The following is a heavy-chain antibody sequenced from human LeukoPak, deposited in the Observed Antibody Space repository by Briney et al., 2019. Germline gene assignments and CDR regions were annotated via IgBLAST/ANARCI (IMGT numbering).Heavy chain of an antibody. J-gene: IGHJ5*02. CDR1: GGSISSGGYY. Sequence: PSQTLSLTCTVSGGSISSGGYYWSWIRQHPGKGLEWIGYIYYSGSTYYNPSLKSRVTISVDTSKNQFSLKLSSVTAADTAVYYCARHRRSSNWFDPWGQGTLVTVSS. V-gene: IGHV4-31*03. CDR2: IYYSGST. CDR3: ARHRRSSNWFDP.